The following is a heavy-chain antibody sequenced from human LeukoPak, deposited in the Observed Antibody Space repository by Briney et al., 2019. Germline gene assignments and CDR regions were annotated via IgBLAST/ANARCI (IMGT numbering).Heavy chain of an antibody. D-gene: IGHD2-2*01. V-gene: IGHV3-9*01. CDR1: GFTFDDYA. Sequence: GGSLRLPCAASGFTFDDYAMHWVRQAPGKGLEWVSGISWNSGSIGYADSVKGRFTISRDNAKNSLYLQMNSLRAEDTALYYCAKAGAYCSSTSCFYFDYWGQGTLVTVSS. CDR3: AKAGAYCSSTSCFYFDY. J-gene: IGHJ4*02. CDR2: ISWNSGSI.